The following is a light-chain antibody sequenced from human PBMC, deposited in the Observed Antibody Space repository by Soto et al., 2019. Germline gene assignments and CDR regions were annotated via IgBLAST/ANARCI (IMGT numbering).Light chain of an antibody. CDR2: DVS. J-gene: IGKJ2*01. CDR3: QQRSNWPPGLYT. CDR1: ESVSNY. Sequence: EIVLTQSPATLSLSPGERATLSCRASESVSNYLAWYQQKPGQAPRLLIYDVSSRATGIPDRFSGSGSGTDFTLTISSLEPEDFAVYFCQQRSNWPPGLYTFGQGTKLEIK. V-gene: IGKV3-11*01.